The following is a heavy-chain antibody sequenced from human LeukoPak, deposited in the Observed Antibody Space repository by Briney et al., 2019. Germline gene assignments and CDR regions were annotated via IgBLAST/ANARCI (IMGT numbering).Heavy chain of an antibody. CDR1: GGTFSRYA. CDR3: ARVPSGYTPNANYYYYGMDV. V-gene: IGHV1-69*04. J-gene: IGHJ6*02. Sequence: ASVKVSCKASGGTFSRYAISWVRQVPGQGLEWMGRIIPIIGIVNYAQKFQGRVTITADKSTSTAYMELSSLRSEDTAVYYCARVPSGYTPNANYYYYGMDVWGQGTTVTVSS. D-gene: IGHD5-12*01. CDR2: IIPIIGIV.